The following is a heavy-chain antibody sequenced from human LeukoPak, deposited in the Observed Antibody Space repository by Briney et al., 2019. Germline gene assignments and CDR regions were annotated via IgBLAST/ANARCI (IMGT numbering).Heavy chain of an antibody. Sequence: GGSLRLSCAASGFTFSSYDMLWVRQATGKGLEWVSAIGTAGDTYYPGSVKGRFTISRENAKNSLYLQMNSLRAGDTAVYYCARGTPPQIAAAVLDAFDIWGQGTMVTVSS. CDR1: GFTFSSYD. J-gene: IGHJ3*02. CDR2: IGTAGDT. CDR3: ARGTPPQIAAAVLDAFDI. D-gene: IGHD6-13*01. V-gene: IGHV3-13*01.